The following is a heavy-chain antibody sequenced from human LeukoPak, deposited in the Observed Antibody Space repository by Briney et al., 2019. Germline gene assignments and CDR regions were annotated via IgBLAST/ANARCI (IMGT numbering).Heavy chain of an antibody. J-gene: IGHJ3*02. CDR3: ARGGTEWEPRDDAFDI. CDR2: INHSGST. Sequence: PSETLSLTCAVYGGSFSGYYWSWIRQPPGKGLEWIGEINHSGSTNYNPSLKSRVTISVDTSKNQFSLKLSSVTAADTAVYYCARGGTEWEPRDDAFDIWGQGTMVTVSS. CDR1: GGSFSGYY. V-gene: IGHV4-34*01. D-gene: IGHD1-26*01.